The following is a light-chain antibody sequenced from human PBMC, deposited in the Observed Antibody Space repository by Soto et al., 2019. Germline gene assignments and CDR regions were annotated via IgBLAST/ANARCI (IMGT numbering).Light chain of an antibody. Sequence: EIVMTQSPATLSVSPGETATLSCRASQSVDSTLAWYQQKPGQAPRLLIYDASTMATGIPARFSGSGSGTEFTPAISRLQAEDFAVYFCQQYYKWPPYTFGQGTKLQIK. CDR2: DAS. V-gene: IGKV3-15*01. J-gene: IGKJ2*01. CDR1: QSVDST. CDR3: QQYYKWPPYT.